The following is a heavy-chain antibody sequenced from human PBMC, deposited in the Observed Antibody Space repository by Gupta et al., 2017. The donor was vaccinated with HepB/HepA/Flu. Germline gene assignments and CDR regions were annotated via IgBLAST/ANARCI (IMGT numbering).Heavy chain of an antibody. V-gene: IGHV3-9*03. CDR2: ISWNNDNR. Sequence: EVQLVESGGGGVQPGRSLRRSCAASGFIFNDYAMHWVRQGPGKGLEWVSGISWNNDNRAYADAGKGRFTISRDNAKNSLYLQMNSLRAEEMALYYCAKGGGDGGNSNIDYWGQGTMVTVSS. CDR1: GFIFNDYA. D-gene: IGHD4-23*01. J-gene: IGHJ4*02. CDR3: AKGGGDGGNSNIDY.